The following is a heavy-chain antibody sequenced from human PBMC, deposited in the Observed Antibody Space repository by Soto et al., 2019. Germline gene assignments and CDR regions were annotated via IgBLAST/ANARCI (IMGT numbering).Heavy chain of an antibody. Sequence: GSLRLSCAASGFTFSSYAMSWVRQAPGKGLEWVSAISGSGGSTYYADSVKGRFTISRDNSKNTLYLQMNSLRAEDTAVYYCAKGYSSSSYYYYGMDVWGQGTTVTVSS. CDR3: AKGYSSSSYYYYGMDV. J-gene: IGHJ6*02. V-gene: IGHV3-23*01. D-gene: IGHD6-6*01. CDR2: ISGSGGST. CDR1: GFTFSSYA.